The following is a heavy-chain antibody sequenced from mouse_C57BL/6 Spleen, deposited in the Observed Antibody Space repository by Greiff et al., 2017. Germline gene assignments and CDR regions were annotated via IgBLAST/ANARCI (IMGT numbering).Heavy chain of an antibody. Sequence: EVKLLESGPELVKPGASVKISCKASGYSFTGYYMNWVKQRPEKSLEWIGEINPSTGGTTYNQKFKAKATLTVDKSSSTAYMQLNSLTSEDSAVXCCACEAEHRLCYAMDYWGRGTSVTVSA. D-gene: IGHD3-2*02. CDR3: ACEAEHRLCYAMDY. CDR2: INPSTGGT. V-gene: IGHV1-42*01. J-gene: IGHJ4*01. CDR1: GYSFTGYY.